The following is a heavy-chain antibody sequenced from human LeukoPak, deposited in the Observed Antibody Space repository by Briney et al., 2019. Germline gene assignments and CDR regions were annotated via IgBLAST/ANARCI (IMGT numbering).Heavy chain of an antibody. D-gene: IGHD3-10*01. J-gene: IGHJ3*02. CDR3: AREGNYYGSGTYYGDAFDI. Sequence: PSETLSLTCTVSGGSISRYYWSWIRQPPGKGLEWIGYIYYGGSTSYNPSLKSRATISVDTSKNQFSLKLSSVTSADTAVYYCAREGNYYGSGTYYGDAFDIWGQGSMVIVSS. V-gene: IGHV4-59*01. CDR2: IYYGGST. CDR1: GGSISRYY.